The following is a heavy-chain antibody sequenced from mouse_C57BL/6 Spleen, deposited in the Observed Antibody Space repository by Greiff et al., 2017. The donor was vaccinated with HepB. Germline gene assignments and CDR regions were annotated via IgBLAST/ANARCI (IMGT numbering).Heavy chain of an antibody. CDR2: ISSGGSYT. D-gene: IGHD2-4*01. CDR3: ARAYDYDGYYAMDY. CDR1: GFTFSSYG. V-gene: IGHV5-6*01. Sequence: DVQLVESGGDLVKPGGSLKLSCAASGFTFSSYGMSWVRQTPDKRLEWVATISSGGSYTYYPDSVKGRFTISRDNAKNTLYLQMSSLKSEDTAMYYCARAYDYDGYYAMDYWGQGTSVTVSA. J-gene: IGHJ4*01.